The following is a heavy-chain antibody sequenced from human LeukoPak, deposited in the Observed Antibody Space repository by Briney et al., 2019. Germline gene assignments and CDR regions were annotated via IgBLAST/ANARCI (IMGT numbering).Heavy chain of an antibody. D-gene: IGHD3-3*01. CDR1: GFTFSSYS. J-gene: IGHJ6*03. Sequence: GGSLRLSCAASGFTFSSYSMNWIRQAPGKGLEWVSSISSSSSYIYYADSVKGRFTISRDNAKNSLYLQMNSLRAEDTAVYYCARVFDYYYMDVWGKGTTVTVSS. V-gene: IGHV3-21*01. CDR3: ARVFDYYYMDV. CDR2: ISSSSSYI.